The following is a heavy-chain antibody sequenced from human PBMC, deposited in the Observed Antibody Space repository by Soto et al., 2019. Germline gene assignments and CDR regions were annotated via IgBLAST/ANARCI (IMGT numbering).Heavy chain of an antibody. CDR3: AKVRSSSWYPEWFDP. J-gene: IGHJ5*02. V-gene: IGHV3-23*01. CDR1: GFTFSSYA. D-gene: IGHD6-13*01. CDR2: ISGSGGST. Sequence: GGSLRLSCAASGFTFSSYAMSWVRQAPGKGLEWVSAISGSGGSTYYADSVKGRFTISRDNSKNTLYLQMNSLRAEDTAVYYCAKVRSSSWYPEWFDPWGQGTLVTVSS.